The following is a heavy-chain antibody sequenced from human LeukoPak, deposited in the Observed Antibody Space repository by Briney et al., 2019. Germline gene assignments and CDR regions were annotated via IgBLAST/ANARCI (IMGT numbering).Heavy chain of an antibody. CDR2: IWYDGSNK. Sequence: GGSLRLSCAASGFTFSSYGMHWVRQAPGKGLEWVAVIWYDGSNKYYADSVKGRFTISRDNSKNTLYLQMNSLRAEDTAVYYCAKTVGATPRWNYFDYWGQGTLVTVSS. J-gene: IGHJ4*02. CDR1: GFTFSSYG. CDR3: AKTVGATPRWNYFDY. D-gene: IGHD1-26*01. V-gene: IGHV3-30*02.